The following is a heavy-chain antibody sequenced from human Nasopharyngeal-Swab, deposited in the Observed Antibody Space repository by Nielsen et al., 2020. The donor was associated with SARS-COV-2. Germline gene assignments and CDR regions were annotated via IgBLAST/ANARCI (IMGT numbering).Heavy chain of an antibody. CDR3: ARDLSDSTGYYYYYGMDV. J-gene: IGHJ6*02. CDR1: GFTFSDYY. CDR2: ISSSSSYT. D-gene: IGHD3/OR15-3a*01. Sequence: GESLTISCAASGFTFSDYYMSWIRQAPGKGLEWVSYISSSSSYTNYADSVKGRFTISRDNARNSLYLQMNSLRAEDTAVYYCARDLSDSTGYYYYYGMDVWGQGTTVTVSS. V-gene: IGHV3-11*05.